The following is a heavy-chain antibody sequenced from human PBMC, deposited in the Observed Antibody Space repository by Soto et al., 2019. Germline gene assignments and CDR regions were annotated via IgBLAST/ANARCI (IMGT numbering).Heavy chain of an antibody. CDR3: ARTLAARFDY. V-gene: IGHV3-11*01. D-gene: IGHD6-6*01. CDR1: GFPFSDYY. Sequence: GGSLRLSCAASGFPFSDYYMSWIRQAPGKGLEWVSHITNSGSTKYYADSVKGRFTISRDNAKNSLSLQMNSLRAEDTAVYYCARTLAARFDYWGQGTPVTVSS. CDR2: ITNSGSTK. J-gene: IGHJ4*02.